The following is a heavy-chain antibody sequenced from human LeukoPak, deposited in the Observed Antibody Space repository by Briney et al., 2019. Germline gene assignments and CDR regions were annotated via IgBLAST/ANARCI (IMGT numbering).Heavy chain of an antibody. J-gene: IGHJ6*02. Sequence: ASVKVSCKASGYTFTSYGISWVRQAPGQGLEWMGWINAGNGNTKYSQKFQGRVTITRDTSASTAYMELSSLRSEDTAVYYCARDLPDYDILTGYYTYYYYGMDVWGQGTTVTVSS. CDR1: GYTFTSYG. CDR3: ARDLPDYDILTGYYTYYYYGMDV. D-gene: IGHD3-9*01. CDR2: INAGNGNT. V-gene: IGHV1-3*01.